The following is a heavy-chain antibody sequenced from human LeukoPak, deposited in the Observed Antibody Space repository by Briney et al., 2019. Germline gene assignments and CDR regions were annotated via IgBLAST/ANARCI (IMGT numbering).Heavy chain of an antibody. CDR1: GFTFSSYS. D-gene: IGHD4-17*01. Sequence: GGSLRLSCAASGFTFSSYSMNWVRQAPGKGLEWVSSISSSSSYIYYADSVKGRFTISRDNAKNTLYLQMNSLRAEDTAVYYCARGMTTVTLIADAFDIWGQGTMVTVSS. J-gene: IGHJ3*02. CDR2: ISSSSSYI. CDR3: ARGMTTVTLIADAFDI. V-gene: IGHV3-21*01.